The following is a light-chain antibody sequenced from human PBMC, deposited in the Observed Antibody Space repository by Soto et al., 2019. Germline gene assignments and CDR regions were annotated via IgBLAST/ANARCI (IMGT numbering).Light chain of an antibody. V-gene: IGLV2-23*02. CDR3: CSYCSNASTSIVV. Sequence: QSALTQPASVSGSPGQSITISCTGTSGDVGSYNLFSCYQQPPGKAPKIITYDVSSRPPGVSNRFSGSKSDNTASLTISGLQAEDEADYYCCSYCSNASTSIVVFGGGTKLTVL. CDR2: DVS. CDR1: SGDVGSYNL. J-gene: IGLJ2*01.